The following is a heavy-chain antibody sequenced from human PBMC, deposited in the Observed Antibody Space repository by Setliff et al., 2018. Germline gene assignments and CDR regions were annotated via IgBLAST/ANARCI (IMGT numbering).Heavy chain of an antibody. CDR3: ARHKSNGSGSYPSLYMDV. J-gene: IGHJ6*03. CDR2: INHSGST. CDR1: GESFSGHY. V-gene: IGHV4-34*01. Sequence: SETLSLTCAVYGESFSGHYWSWIRQPPGKGPEWIGEINHSGSTNYNPSLKSRVTISVDTSRNQFSLKLSSVAAADTAVYYCARHKSNGSGSYPSLYMDVWGKGIMVTVSS. D-gene: IGHD3-10*01.